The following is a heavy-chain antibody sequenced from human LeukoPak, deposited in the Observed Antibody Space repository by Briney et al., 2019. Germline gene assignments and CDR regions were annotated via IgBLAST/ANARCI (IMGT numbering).Heavy chain of an antibody. D-gene: IGHD3-22*01. V-gene: IGHV3-7*02. CDR3: ASGEFDYYDSIIF. CDR1: GFTFSIYW. Sequence: PGGSLRLSCAASGFTFSIYWMSWVRQAPGKGLEWVASINQDGSEKYYVDSVKGRCTISRDNAKKTLYLQMNSLRAEDTAVYYCASGEFDYYDSIIFGGQGTLVTVSS. J-gene: IGHJ4*02. CDR2: INQDGSEK.